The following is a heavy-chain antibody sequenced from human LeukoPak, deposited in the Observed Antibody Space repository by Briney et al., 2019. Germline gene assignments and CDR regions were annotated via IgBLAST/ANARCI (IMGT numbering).Heavy chain of an antibody. CDR2: IYYSGST. CDR1: GGSFIDYH. CDR3: ATYFYGEYGSYYFDY. Sequence: SETLSLTCAVYGGSFIDYHWTWIRQPPGKGLEWIGSIYYSGSTYYNPSLKSRVTMSVDKSKNQFSLKLSSVTAADTAVYYCATYFYGEYGSYYFDYWGQGTLVTVSS. V-gene: IGHV4-34*01. J-gene: IGHJ4*02. D-gene: IGHD4-17*01.